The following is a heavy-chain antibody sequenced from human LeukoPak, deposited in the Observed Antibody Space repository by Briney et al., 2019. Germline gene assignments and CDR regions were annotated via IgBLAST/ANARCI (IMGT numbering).Heavy chain of an antibody. V-gene: IGHV4-59*12. J-gene: IGHJ4*02. CDR2: ISYSGTT. D-gene: IGHD4-17*01. CDR1: GGSISSYY. CDR3: ARETTVTTPAISY. Sequence: PSETLSLTCTVSGGSISSYYWSWIRQPPGKGLEWIGYISYSGTTNYNPPLKSRVTISVDTSKNQFSLKLSSVTAADTAVYYCARETTVTTPAISYWGQGTLVTVSS.